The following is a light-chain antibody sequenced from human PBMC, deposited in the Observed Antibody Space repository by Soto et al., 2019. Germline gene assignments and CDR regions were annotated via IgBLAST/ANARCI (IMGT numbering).Light chain of an antibody. CDR2: AAS. CDR3: QQYNSWTLIS. J-gene: IGKJ5*01. Sequence: ELMMTQSPATLSVSPGERATLSCRASQSISGNIAWYQQKPGQAPRLLIYAASIRASGIPARFSGTGFGREFTLSISSLQSEDSAVYYCQQYNSWTLISFGQETRLEIK. CDR1: QSISGN. V-gene: IGKV3-15*01.